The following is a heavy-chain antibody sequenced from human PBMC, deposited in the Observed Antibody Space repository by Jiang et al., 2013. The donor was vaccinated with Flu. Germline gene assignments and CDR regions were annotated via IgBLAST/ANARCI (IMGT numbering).Heavy chain of an antibody. D-gene: IGHD6-19*01. V-gene: IGHV4-34*01. CDR1: GGSFSGYY. Sequence: VLLKPSETLSLTCAVYGGSFSGYYWSWIRQPPGKGLEWIGEINHSGSTNYNPSLKSRVTISVDTSKNQFSLKLSSVTAADTAVYYCARGRLYYYYYYYMDVWGKGTTVTVSS. J-gene: IGHJ6*03. CDR2: INHSGST. CDR3: ARGRLYYYYYYYMDV.